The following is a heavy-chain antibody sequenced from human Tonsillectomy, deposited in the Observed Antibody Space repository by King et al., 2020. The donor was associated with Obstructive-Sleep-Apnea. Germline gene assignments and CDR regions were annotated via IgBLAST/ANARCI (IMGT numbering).Heavy chain of an antibody. Sequence: VQLVESGGGLVQAGGSLRLSCTASGFTGSSNYISWVRQAPGKGLEWVSVIFSGGGTYYADSVKGRFTISRHNSKNTVYLQMNSLRTEDTAVYFCARGSGNYYDSSGYYYPFDYWGQGTLVTVSS. V-gene: IGHV3-53*04. CDR2: IFSGGGT. CDR3: ARGSGNYYDSSGYYYPFDY. CDR1: GFTGSSNY. D-gene: IGHD3-22*01. J-gene: IGHJ4*02.